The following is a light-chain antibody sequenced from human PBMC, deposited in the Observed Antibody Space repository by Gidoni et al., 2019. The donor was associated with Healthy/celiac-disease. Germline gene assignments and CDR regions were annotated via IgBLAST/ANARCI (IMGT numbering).Light chain of an antibody. CDR3: QAWDSSAGVV. CDR1: KLGDKY. J-gene: IGLJ2*01. Sequence: SYELTQPPSVSVSPGQTASITCSGDKLGDKYACWYQPKPGQSPVLVIYQYSKRPSGIPERFSGSNSGNTATLTISGTQAMDEADYYCQAWDSSAGVVFGGGTKLTVL. CDR2: QYS. V-gene: IGLV3-1*01.